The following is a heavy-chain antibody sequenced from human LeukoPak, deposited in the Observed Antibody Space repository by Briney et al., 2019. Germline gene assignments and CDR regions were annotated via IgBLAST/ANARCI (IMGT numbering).Heavy chain of an antibody. V-gene: IGHV1-2*02. CDR3: ASIGYSSGWYNYFDY. CDR1: GYTFTGYY. J-gene: IGHJ4*02. CDR2: INPNSGGT. D-gene: IGHD6-19*01. Sequence: ASVKVSCKASGYTFTGYYMHWVRQAPGQGLEWMGWINPNSGGTNYAQKFQGRVTMTRDTSISTAYMELSRLRSDDTAVYYCASIGYSSGWYNYFDYWGQGTLVTVSS.